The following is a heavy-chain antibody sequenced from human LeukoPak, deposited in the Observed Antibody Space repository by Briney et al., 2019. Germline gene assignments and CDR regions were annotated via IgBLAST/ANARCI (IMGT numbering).Heavy chain of an antibody. J-gene: IGHJ4*02. CDR3: AREEGIDGTSGINS. CDR1: GFTFSTYG. Sequence: GRSLRLSCAASGFTFSTYGFHWVRQAPGKGLEWVSNIWYNGNNKYYADSVKGRFTISRDNSKNTVFLQMNSLRAEDTAVYYCAREEGIDGTSGINSWGQGTLVSVSS. CDR2: IWYNGNNK. V-gene: IGHV3-33*01. D-gene: IGHD5-24*01.